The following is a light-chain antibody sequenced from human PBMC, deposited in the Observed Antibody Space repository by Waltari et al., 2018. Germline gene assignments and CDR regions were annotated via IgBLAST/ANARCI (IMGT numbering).Light chain of an antibody. CDR3: QQYYRSRT. CDR2: CAS. V-gene: IGKV4-1*01. Sequence: DIVMTQSPDSLAVSLGEKATINCKSTQSVLYNSNDKNYLALYQQKPGQPPKLLISCASTRESGVPDRFSGSGSGTDFILTISSLQAEDVAVYYCQQYYRSRTFGQGTKVEIK. J-gene: IGKJ1*01. CDR1: QSVLYNSNDKNY.